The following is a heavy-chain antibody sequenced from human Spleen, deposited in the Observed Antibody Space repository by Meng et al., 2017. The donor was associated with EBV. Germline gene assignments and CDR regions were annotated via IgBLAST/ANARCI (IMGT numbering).Heavy chain of an antibody. V-gene: IGHV3-21*01. J-gene: IGHJ4*01. CDR3: ARGASFFDY. Sequence: EVQLMDSGGGLVKPGGSLRLSCAASGFTFSSYDMNWFRQAPGKGLEWVSSVRSSNTYIYYADSVKGRFTTSRDNANNSLYLQMNSLRVEDTAVYYCARGASFFDYWGLGTLVTVAS. D-gene: IGHD1-26*01. CDR2: VRSSNTYI. CDR1: GFTFSSYD.